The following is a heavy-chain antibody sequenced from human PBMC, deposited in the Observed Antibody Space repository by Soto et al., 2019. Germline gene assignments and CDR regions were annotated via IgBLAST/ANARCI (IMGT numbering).Heavy chain of an antibody. CDR2: IYYSGST. J-gene: IGHJ5*02. CDR3: AREYYDILTGYHNWFDP. Sequence: PSETLSLTCTVSGGSISSYYWSWIRQPPGKGLEWIGYIYYSGSTNYNPSLKSRVTISVDTSKNQFPLKLSSVTAADTAVYYCAREYYDILTGYHNWFDPWGQGTLVTVSS. V-gene: IGHV4-59*01. CDR1: GGSISSYY. D-gene: IGHD3-9*01.